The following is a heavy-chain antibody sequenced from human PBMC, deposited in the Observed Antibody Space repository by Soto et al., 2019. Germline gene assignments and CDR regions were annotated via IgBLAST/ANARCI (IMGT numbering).Heavy chain of an antibody. V-gene: IGHV5-51*01. CDR2: IYPGDSDT. J-gene: IGHJ3*02. D-gene: IGHD6-19*01. Sequence: GESLXISCKGSGYSFTRSWIAWVRQMPGKGLEWVGSIYPGDSDTRYSPSFQGQVTISADKSITTAYLQWSSLKASDTAVYYCARDGEGIAVPGNSFDIWGQGTMVTVSS. CDR1: GYSFTRSW. CDR3: ARDGEGIAVPGNSFDI.